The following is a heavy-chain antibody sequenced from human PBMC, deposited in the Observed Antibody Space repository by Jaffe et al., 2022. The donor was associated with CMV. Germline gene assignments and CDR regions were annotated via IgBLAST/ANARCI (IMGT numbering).Heavy chain of an antibody. CDR1: GFTFSSYA. D-gene: IGHD1-26*01. J-gene: IGHJ3*02. V-gene: IGHV3-23*04. CDR2: ISGSGGST. CDR3: AKDQEATGGRSYYLPDAFDI. Sequence: EVQLVESGGGLVQPGGSLRLSCAASGFTFSSYAMSWVRQAPGKGLEWVSAISGSGGSTYYADSVKGRFTISRDNSKNTLYLQMNSLRAEDTAVYYCAKDQEATGGRSYYLPDAFDIWGQGTMVTVSS.